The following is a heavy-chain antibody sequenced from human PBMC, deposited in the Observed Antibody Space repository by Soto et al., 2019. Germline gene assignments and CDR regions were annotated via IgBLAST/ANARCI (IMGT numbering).Heavy chain of an antibody. Sequence: SETLSLTCAVYGGSFSAYYWSWIRQPPGKGLEWIGEINHSGGTSYNPSLKSRVTISVDTSKSQFSLKLTSVTAADRAVYYCARGSVDTVDSSGFYEYWGQRTPVTVSS. CDR2: INHSGGT. V-gene: IGHV4-34*01. CDR1: GGSFSAYY. J-gene: IGHJ4*02. CDR3: ARGSVDTVDSSGFYEY. D-gene: IGHD3-22*01.